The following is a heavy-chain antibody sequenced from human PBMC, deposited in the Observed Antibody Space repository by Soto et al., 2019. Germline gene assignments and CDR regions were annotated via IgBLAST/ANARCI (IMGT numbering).Heavy chain of an antibody. Sequence: QVQLQESGPGLVKPSQTLSLTCTVSGGSISSGGYYWSWIRQHPGKVLEWIGYIYYRGSTYYNPSLKSRVTITADTSKNPYSLRLSSVTAADTAVYYCARVCGVDCQPGMDVWGQGTTVTVSS. V-gene: IGHV4-31*03. CDR2: IYYRGST. J-gene: IGHJ6*02. CDR1: GGSISSGGYY. D-gene: IGHD2-21*02. CDR3: ARVCGVDCQPGMDV.